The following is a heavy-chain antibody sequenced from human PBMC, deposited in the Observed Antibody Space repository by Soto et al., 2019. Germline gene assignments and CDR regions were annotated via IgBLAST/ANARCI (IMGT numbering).Heavy chain of an antibody. J-gene: IGHJ6*04. CDR2: INSDGSST. D-gene: IGHD3-3*01. CDR3: ARDMAPDYDFWSGYYIRYYYYGMDV. V-gene: IGHV3-74*01. CDR1: GFTFSSYW. Sequence: GGSLRLSCAASGFTFSSYWMHWVRQAPGKGLVWVSRINSDGSSTSYADSVKGRFTISRDNAKNTLYLQMNSLRAEDTAVYYCARDMAPDYDFWSGYYIRYYYYGMDVWGEGTTVTVSS.